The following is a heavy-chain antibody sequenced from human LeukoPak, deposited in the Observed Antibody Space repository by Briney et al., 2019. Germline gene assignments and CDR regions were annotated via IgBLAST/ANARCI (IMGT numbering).Heavy chain of an antibody. V-gene: IGHV4-39*07. J-gene: IGHJ4*02. Sequence: PSETLSLTCTVSGGSISSSSYYWGWIRQPPGKGLEWIGSIYYSGSTYYNPSLKSRVTISVDTSKNQFSLKLNSVTAADTAVYYCARVGNSGWYYFDYWGQGTLVTVSS. D-gene: IGHD6-19*01. CDR1: GGSISSSSYY. CDR2: IYYSGST. CDR3: ARVGNSGWYYFDY.